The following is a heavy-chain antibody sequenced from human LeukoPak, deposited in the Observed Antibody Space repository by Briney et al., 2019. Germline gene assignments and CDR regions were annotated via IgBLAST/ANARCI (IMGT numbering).Heavy chain of an antibody. Sequence: GGSLRLSCAASGFTVSSNYMSWVRQAPGKGPEWVSVIYSGGSTYYADSVKGRFTISRDNSKNTLYLQMNSLRAEDTAVYYCANPPEDYDFWSGYYYFDYWGQGTLVTVSS. CDR2: IYSGGST. J-gene: IGHJ4*02. CDR3: ANPPEDYDFWSGYYYFDY. D-gene: IGHD3-3*01. CDR1: GFTVSSNY. V-gene: IGHV3-53*01.